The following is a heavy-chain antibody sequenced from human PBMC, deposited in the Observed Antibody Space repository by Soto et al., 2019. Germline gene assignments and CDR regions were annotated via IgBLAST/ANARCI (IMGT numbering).Heavy chain of an antibody. CDR1: GYTFTSYG. D-gene: IGHD2-15*01. Sequence: ASVKVSCKASGYTFTSYGISWVRQAPGQGLEWMGWISAYNGNTNYAQKLQGRVTMTTDTSTSTAYMELRSLRSDDTAVYYCARDVYRIGVVVAATSRDFDYWGQGTLVTVSS. CDR3: ARDVYRIGVVVAATSRDFDY. CDR2: ISAYNGNT. V-gene: IGHV1-18*01. J-gene: IGHJ4*02.